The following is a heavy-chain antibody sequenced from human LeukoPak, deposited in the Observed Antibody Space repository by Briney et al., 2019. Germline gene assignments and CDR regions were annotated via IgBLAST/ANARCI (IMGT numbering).Heavy chain of an antibody. Sequence: GGSLRLSCAASGFTFSDYYMSWIRQAPGKGLEWVSYISSNGSYTNYADSVKGRFTISSDNAKNSLYLQMNSLRAEDTAVYYCARDATAAGRFDPWGQGTLVTVSS. CDR3: ARDATAAGRFDP. CDR1: GFTFSDYY. V-gene: IGHV3-11*06. D-gene: IGHD6-13*01. J-gene: IGHJ5*02. CDR2: ISSNGSYT.